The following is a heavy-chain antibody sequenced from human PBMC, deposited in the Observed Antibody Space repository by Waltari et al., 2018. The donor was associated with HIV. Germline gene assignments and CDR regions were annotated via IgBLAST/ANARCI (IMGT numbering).Heavy chain of an antibody. J-gene: IGHJ6*02. CDR3: ARDHPSSAGMDV. Sequence: SNYMSWVRQAPGKGLEWVSVIYSGGSTYYADSVKGRFTISRDNSKNTLYLQMNSLRAEDTAVYYCARDHPSSAGMDVWGQGTTVTVSS. CDR1: SNY. D-gene: IGHD6-6*01. CDR2: IYSGGST. V-gene: IGHV3-53*01.